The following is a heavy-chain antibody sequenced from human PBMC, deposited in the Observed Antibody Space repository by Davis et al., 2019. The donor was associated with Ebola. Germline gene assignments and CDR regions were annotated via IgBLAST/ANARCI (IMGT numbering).Heavy chain of an antibody. V-gene: IGHV3-21*01. Sequence: PGGSLRPSCSASGFLFSSYTMNWVRQAPGKGLEWVSLLSSSSSFIYYADSVKGRFTISRDNGKNSLHLQMNSLRAEDTDVYYCVRAQETYHLLTGFYDKLYFDFWGQGVLVTVSS. J-gene: IGHJ4*02. CDR2: LSSSSSFI. D-gene: IGHD3-9*01. CDR3: VRAQETYHLLTGFYDKLYFDF. CDR1: GFLFSSYT.